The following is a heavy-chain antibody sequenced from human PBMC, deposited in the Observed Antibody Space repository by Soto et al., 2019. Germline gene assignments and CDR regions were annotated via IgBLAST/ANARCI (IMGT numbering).Heavy chain of an antibody. D-gene: IGHD2-21*01. J-gene: IGHJ4*02. CDR1: GYTFTSYA. Sequence: ASVKVSCKASGYTFTSYAMHWVRQAPGQRLEWMGWINAGNGNTKYSQKFQGRVTITRDTSASTAYMELSSLRSEDTAVYYCARDLWPHDPFDYWGQGTLVTVSS. CDR3: ARDLWPHDPFDY. CDR2: INAGNGNT. V-gene: IGHV1-3*01.